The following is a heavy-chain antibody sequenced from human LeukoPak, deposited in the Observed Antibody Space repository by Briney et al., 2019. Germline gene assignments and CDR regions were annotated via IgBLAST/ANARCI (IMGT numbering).Heavy chain of an antibody. CDR1: GFTFSSYG. D-gene: IGHD3-16*01. J-gene: IGHJ6*03. CDR2: ISYDGSNK. CDR3: AKAPGGWYYYYYMDV. V-gene: IGHV3-30*18. Sequence: GGSLRLSCAASGFTFSSYGMHWVRQAPGKGLEWVAVISYDGSNKYYADSVKGRFTISRDNSNNTLYLQMNSLRAEDTAVYYCAKAPGGWYYYYYMDVWGKGSTVTVSS.